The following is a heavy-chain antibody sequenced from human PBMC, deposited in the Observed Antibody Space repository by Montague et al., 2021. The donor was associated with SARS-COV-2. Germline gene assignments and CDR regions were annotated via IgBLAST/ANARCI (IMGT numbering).Heavy chain of an antibody. D-gene: IGHD3-10*01. CDR3: ATSRDVLLWFGELLDAFDI. J-gene: IGHJ3*02. Sequence: SLRLSCAASGFTFSSYAMSWVRQAPGKGLEWVSAISGSGGSTYCADSVKGRFTISRDNSKNTLYLQMNSLRAEDTAVYYCATSRDVLLWFGELLDAFDIWGQGTMVTVSS. CDR2: ISGSGGST. V-gene: IGHV3-23*01. CDR1: GFTFSSYA.